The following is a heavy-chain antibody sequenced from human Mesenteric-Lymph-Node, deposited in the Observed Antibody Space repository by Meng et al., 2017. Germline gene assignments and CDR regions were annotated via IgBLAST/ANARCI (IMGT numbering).Heavy chain of an antibody. CDR2: INHSGST. CDR3: ARPVKYYYYGMDV. Sequence: SETLSLTCAVYGGSFSGYYWSWIRQPPGKGLEWIGEINHSGSTNYNPSLKSRVTISVDTSKNQFSLKLSSVTAADTAVYYCARPVKYYYYGMDVWGQGTTVTVSS. CDR1: GGSFSGYY. V-gene: IGHV4-34*01. J-gene: IGHJ6*02.